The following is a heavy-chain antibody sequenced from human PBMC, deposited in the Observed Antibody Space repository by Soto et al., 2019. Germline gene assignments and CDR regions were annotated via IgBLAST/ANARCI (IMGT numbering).Heavy chain of an antibody. CDR2: MYYSGSS. Sequence: QLQLQESGPGLVKPSETLSLTCSVSGGSISSRTFWWAWIRQPPGKVLEWIGDMYYSGSSYSSPSLNHRVTLSVDTTKNQLSLKLNSVTAAGTAVYYCARHPRDDYNYGGSGIFDYWGQGTLVTVSS. J-gene: IGHJ4*02. V-gene: IGHV4-39*01. CDR1: GGSISSRTFW. D-gene: IGHD4-4*01. CDR3: ARHPRDDYNYGGSGIFDY.